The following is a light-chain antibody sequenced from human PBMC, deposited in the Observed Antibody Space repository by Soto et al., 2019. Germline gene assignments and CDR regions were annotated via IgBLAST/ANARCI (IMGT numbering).Light chain of an antibody. V-gene: IGKV3-20*01. J-gene: IGKJ1*01. CDR3: QQYGSSSWR. CDR2: GAS. CDR1: QSVSSSY. Sequence: EIVLTQSPGALSLSPGERATLSCRASQSVSSSYLAWYQQKPGQAPRLLIYGASSRATGIPDRFSGSGSGKDFTLTISRLEPEDFAVYYCQQYGSSSWRFGQGTKVDIK.